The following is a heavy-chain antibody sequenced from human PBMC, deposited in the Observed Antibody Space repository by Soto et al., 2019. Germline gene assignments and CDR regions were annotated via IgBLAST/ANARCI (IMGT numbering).Heavy chain of an antibody. V-gene: IGHV3-20*01. CDR2: INWNGGST. D-gene: IGHD5-12*01. CDR3: ARVIDSCYDALDI. J-gene: IGHJ3*02. CDR1: GFTFDDYG. Sequence: GGSLRLSCAASGFTFDDYGMSWVRQAPGKGMEWVSGINWNGGSTGYADYVKGRFTISRDNAKNSLFLQMNSLRAEDSALYHCARVIDSCYDALDIWGQGTMVTVSS.